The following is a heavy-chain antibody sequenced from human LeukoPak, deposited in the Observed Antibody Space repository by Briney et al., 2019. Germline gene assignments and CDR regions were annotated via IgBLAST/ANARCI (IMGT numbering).Heavy chain of an antibody. CDR1: GYTFTSYG. CDR2: FDPEDGET. D-gene: IGHD3-16*01. J-gene: IGHJ1*01. Sequence: ASVKVSCKASGYTFTSYGISWVRQAPGKGLEWMGGFDPEDGETIYAQKFQGRVTMTEDTSTDTAYMELSSLRSEDTAVYYCARRRGGQPQPGGKYFQHWGQGTLVTVSS. CDR3: ARRRGGQPQPGGKYFQH. V-gene: IGHV1-24*01.